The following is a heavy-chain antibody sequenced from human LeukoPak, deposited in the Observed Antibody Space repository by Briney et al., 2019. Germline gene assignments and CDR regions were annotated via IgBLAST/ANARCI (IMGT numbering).Heavy chain of an antibody. CDR1: GFTFDDYA. CDR2: ISWNSGSI. D-gene: IGHD3-10*01. Sequence: GGSPRLSCAASGFTFDDYAMHWVRQAPGKGLEWVSGISWNSGSIGYADSVKGRFTISRDNAKNSLYLQMNSLRAEDTAVYFCAREKEESRGFDYWGQGTLVTVSS. CDR3: AREKEESRGFDY. V-gene: IGHV3-9*01. J-gene: IGHJ4*02.